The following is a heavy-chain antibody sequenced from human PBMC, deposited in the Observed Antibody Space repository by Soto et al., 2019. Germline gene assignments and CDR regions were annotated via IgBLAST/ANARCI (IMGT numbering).Heavy chain of an antibody. J-gene: IGHJ2*01. D-gene: IGHD1-1*01. CDR2: IIPILGIA. CDR1: GGTFSSYT. CDR3: ARQLNVWVYWYFDL. V-gene: IGHV1-69*02. Sequence: QVQLVQSGAEVKKPGSSVKVSCKASGGTFSSYTISWVRQAPGQGLEWMGRIIPILGIANYAQKFQGRVTITADKSTSTAYMELSSLRSEDTAVYYCARQLNVWVYWYFDLWGRGTLVTVSS.